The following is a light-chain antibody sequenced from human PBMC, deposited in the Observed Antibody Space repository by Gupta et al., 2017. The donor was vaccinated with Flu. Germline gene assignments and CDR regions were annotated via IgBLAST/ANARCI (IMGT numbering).Light chain of an antibody. CDR1: QSISLW. Sequence: PSTLSASVGDRVTITCRASQSISLWVAWYQQKPGTDPNLLIYKASTLESGGPSRFSGSGSGTEFTLTISSRQPDDFATYYCRQDYNSSRTFGQGTKVEIK. V-gene: IGKV1-5*03. CDR2: KAS. J-gene: IGKJ1*01. CDR3: RQDYNSSRT.